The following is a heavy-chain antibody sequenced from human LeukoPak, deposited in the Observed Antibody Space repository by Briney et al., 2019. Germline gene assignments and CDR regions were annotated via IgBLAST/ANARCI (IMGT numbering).Heavy chain of an antibody. J-gene: IGHJ4*02. CDR1: GYTFTSYD. D-gene: IGHD6-13*01. CDR2: INPNSGGT. V-gene: IGHV1-2*02. CDR3: ARAGTIAAAGYDY. Sequence: ASVKVSCKASGYTFTSYDINWVRQATGQGLEWMGWINPNSGGTNYAQKFQGRVTMTRDTSISTAYMELSRLRSDDTAVYYCARAGTIAAAGYDYWGQGTLVTVSS.